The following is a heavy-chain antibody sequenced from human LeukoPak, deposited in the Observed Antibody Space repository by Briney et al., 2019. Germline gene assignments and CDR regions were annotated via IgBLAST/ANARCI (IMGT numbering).Heavy chain of an antibody. CDR2: IYITGST. CDR3: ARVRIGETSYDASDV. J-gene: IGHJ3*01. V-gene: IGHV4-59*13. D-gene: IGHD1-26*01. Sequence: SETLSLTYTVSGGSISSYYWTWIRQPPGKGLEWIGDIYITGSTNYNPYLKRRVTMSVDTSKNQFSLRLSSVTAADTAVYYCARVRIGETSYDASDVWGLGTMVTVSS. CDR1: GGSISSYY.